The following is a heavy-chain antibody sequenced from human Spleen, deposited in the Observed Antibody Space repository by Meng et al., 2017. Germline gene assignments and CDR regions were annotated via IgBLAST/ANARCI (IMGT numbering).Heavy chain of an antibody. D-gene: IGHD6-13*01. Sequence: QLQLVRCGARVRKPGASWKFSCKASGYTFPSYAIAWFRQAPGQGLEWLGWISGYNGDTYYAQKFHDRVTMTSDTSISTAYMELSRLRSDDTAVYYCVRDEYISAAGYLFGDYWGQGTMVTVSS. CDR1: GYTFPSYA. J-gene: IGHJ4*02. CDR2: ISGYNGDT. CDR3: VRDEYISAAGYLFGDY. V-gene: IGHV1-18*01.